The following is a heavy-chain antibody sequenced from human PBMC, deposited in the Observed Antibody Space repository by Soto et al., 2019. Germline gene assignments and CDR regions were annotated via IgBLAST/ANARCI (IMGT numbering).Heavy chain of an antibody. Sequence: GESLKISCKASGYAFANYWIGWGRQMPGKGLEWMGIIYPGDSDTRYSPSFQGQVTISADKSISTAYLQWSSLKASDTAVYYCAKGSSHYYYGMDVWGQGTTVTVSS. CDR1: GYAFANYW. CDR2: IYPGDSDT. CDR3: AKGSSHYYYGMDV. D-gene: IGHD6-13*01. J-gene: IGHJ6*02. V-gene: IGHV5-51*01.